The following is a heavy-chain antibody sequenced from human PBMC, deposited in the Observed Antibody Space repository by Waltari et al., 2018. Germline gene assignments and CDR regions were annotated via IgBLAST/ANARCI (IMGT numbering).Heavy chain of an antibody. J-gene: IGHJ5*02. CDR3: ARFSKSANWIDP. CDR1: GGSLSSGSYY. Sequence: QLQLQESGPGLVKPSETLSLTCPVSGGSLSSGSYYWGWIRQPPGKGLEWIGSISYSGSTYYNTSLMSRVTISVDTSKNQFSLKLTSVIAAETAVFYCARFSKSANWIDPWGQGTLVTVSS. V-gene: IGHV4-39*01. D-gene: IGHD3-3*02. CDR2: ISYSGST.